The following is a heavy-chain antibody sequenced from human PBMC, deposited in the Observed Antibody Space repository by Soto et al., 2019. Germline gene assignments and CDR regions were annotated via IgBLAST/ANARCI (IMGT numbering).Heavy chain of an antibody. V-gene: IGHV4-61*01. J-gene: IGHJ6*01. D-gene: IGHD6-19*01. CDR2: IYYSGST. CDR1: GGSVSSGSYY. CDR3: ARGIEGWYQGRYYYGMDV. Sequence: QVQLQESGPGLVKPSETLSLTCTVSGGSVSSGSYYWSWIRQTPGKGLEWIGYIYYSGSTNYNPSLKSRVTISVDTSKNQFSLKLSSVTAADTAVYYCARGIEGWYQGRYYYGMDVW.